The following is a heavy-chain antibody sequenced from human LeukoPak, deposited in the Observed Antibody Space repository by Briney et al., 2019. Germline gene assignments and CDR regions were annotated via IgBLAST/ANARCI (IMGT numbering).Heavy chain of an antibody. CDR3: ARSVVTLYWYFDL. J-gene: IGHJ2*01. CDR2: IYYSGST. CDR1: GGSISGYY. Sequence: SETLSLTCTVSGGSISGYYYNWIRQPPGKGLEWIGYIYYSGSTNYNPSLKSRVTISLDTSKNQFSPKLSSVTTADTAVYYCARSVVTLYWYFDLWGRGTLVTVSS. V-gene: IGHV4-59*01. D-gene: IGHD4-23*01.